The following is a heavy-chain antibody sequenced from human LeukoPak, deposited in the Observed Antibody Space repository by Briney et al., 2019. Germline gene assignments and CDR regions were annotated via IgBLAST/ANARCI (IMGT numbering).Heavy chain of an antibody. Sequence: SETLSLTCTVSGGSISSYYWSWIRQPPGKGLEWIGYIYYSGSTNYNPSLKSRVTISVDTSKNQFSLKLSSVTAADTAVYYCARVYSYGYNRYFDYWGQGTLVTVSS. D-gene: IGHD5-18*01. CDR2: IYYSGST. V-gene: IGHV4-59*01. CDR1: GGSISSYY. J-gene: IGHJ4*02. CDR3: ARVYSYGYNRYFDY.